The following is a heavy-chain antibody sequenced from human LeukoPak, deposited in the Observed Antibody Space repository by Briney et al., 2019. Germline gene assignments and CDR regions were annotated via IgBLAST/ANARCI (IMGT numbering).Heavy chain of an antibody. CDR1: GFTFGSYT. CDR3: ARGYGDLGY. V-gene: IGHV3-21*01. D-gene: IGHD4-17*01. J-gene: IGHJ4*02. CDR2: ISSSSSYI. Sequence: GGSLRLSCAASGFTFGSYTMNWVGQAPGKGLEWVSSISSSSSYIYYADSVKGRFTISRDNAKNSLYLQMNSLRAEGTAVYYCARGYGDLGYWGQGTLVTVSS.